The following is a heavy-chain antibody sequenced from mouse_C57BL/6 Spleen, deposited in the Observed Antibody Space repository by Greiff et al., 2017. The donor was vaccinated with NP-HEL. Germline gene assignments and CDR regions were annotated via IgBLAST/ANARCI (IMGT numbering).Heavy chain of an antibody. V-gene: IGHV1-80*01. CDR3: ARPMTKVVEGFDY. Sequence: QVQLQQSGAELVKPGASVKISCKASGYAFSSYWMNWVKQRPGKGLEWIGQIYPGDGDTNYNGKFKGKATLTADKSSSTAYMQLSSLTSEDSAVYFCARPMTKVVEGFDYWGQGTTLTVSS. CDR2: IYPGDGDT. D-gene: IGHD1-1*01. J-gene: IGHJ2*01. CDR1: GYAFSSYW.